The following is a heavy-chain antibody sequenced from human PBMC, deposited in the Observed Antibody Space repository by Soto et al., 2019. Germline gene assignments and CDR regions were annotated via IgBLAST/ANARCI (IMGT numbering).Heavy chain of an antibody. CDR1: GFTFSSYA. CDR2: ISGSGGST. D-gene: IGHD2-2*01. Sequence: GGSLRLSCAASGFTFSSYAMSWVRQAPGKGLEWVSAISGSGGSTYYADSVKGRFTISRDNSKNTLYLQMNSLRAEDTAVYYCAKEGVVPAAIFFDAFDIWGQGTMVTVSS. V-gene: IGHV3-23*01. J-gene: IGHJ3*02. CDR3: AKEGVVPAAIFFDAFDI.